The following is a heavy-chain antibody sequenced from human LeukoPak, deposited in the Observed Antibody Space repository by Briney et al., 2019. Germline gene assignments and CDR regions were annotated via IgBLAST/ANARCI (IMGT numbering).Heavy chain of an antibody. CDR2: VKSKADGGTT. V-gene: IGHV3-15*01. CDR1: GVTFSHAW. Sequence: PGGSLRLSCAASGVTFSHAWMSWVRQAPGKGLEWVGRVKSKADGGTTDYAAAVKGRFTISRDDSKNTLSLQMNSLRTEDVAGYYCTTDRGESSSWPRAYYFDCWGQGTLVTVSS. CDR3: TTDRGESSSWPRAYYFDC. D-gene: IGHD6-13*01. J-gene: IGHJ4*02.